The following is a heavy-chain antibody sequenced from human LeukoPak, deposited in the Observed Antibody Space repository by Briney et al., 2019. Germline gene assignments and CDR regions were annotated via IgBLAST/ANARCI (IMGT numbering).Heavy chain of an antibody. CDR1: GGAISSYY. Sequence: SESLSLTWTVSGGAISSYYWSWIRQPPGKGLEWIGYIYYSGSTNYNPSLKIRVTISVDTSENQFSLKLSSVTAADTALYYCARVSGSGYDFDYWGQGTLVTVSS. CDR2: IYYSGST. V-gene: IGHV4-59*01. CDR3: ARVSGSGYDFDY. J-gene: IGHJ4*02. D-gene: IGHD3-3*01.